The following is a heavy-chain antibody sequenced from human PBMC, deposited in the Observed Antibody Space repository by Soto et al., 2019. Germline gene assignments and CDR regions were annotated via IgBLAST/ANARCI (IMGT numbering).Heavy chain of an antibody. CDR2: INPNSGGT. CDR3: ARDVTRTQSCTNGVCYYHYYDMDV. CDR1: GYTFTDYY. V-gene: IGHV1-2*02. D-gene: IGHD2-8*01. J-gene: IGHJ6*02. Sequence: ASVKVSFKASGYTFTDYYVHWVRQAPGQGLEWMGWINPNSGGTKTAQKFQGRVTVTRDTSISTAYMDLSRLRSDDTAVYYCARDVTRTQSCTNGVCYYHYYDMDVWGQGTTVTVSS.